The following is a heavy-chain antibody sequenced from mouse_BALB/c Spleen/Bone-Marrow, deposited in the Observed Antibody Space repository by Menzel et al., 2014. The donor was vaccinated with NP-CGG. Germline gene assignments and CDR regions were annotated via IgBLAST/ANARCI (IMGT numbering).Heavy chain of an antibody. CDR2: IYPGNGDT. J-gene: IGHJ2*01. CDR1: GYTFTTYN. Sequence: LQQSGAELVKPGASVKMSCKASGYTFTTYNMHWVKQTPGQGLEWIGAIYPGNGDTSYNQKFKGKATLTADKSSSTAYMQLSSVTSEDSAVYYCARSYGNPYYFDYWGQGTTLTVSS. V-gene: IGHV1-12*01. CDR3: ARSYGNPYYFDY. D-gene: IGHD2-1*01.